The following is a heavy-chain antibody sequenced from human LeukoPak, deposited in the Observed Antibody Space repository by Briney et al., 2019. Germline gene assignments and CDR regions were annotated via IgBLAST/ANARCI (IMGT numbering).Heavy chain of an antibody. CDR2: ISGSGGST. V-gene: IGHV3-23*01. D-gene: IGHD3-10*01. CDR3: AKADYYADHLFDY. J-gene: IGHJ4*02. Sequence: PGGSLRLSCAASGFTFSSYAMSWVRQAPGKGLEWVSAISGSGGSTYHADSVKGRFTISRDNSKNTLYLQMNSLRAEDTAVYYCAKADYYADHLFDYWGQGTLVTVSS. CDR1: GFTFSSYA.